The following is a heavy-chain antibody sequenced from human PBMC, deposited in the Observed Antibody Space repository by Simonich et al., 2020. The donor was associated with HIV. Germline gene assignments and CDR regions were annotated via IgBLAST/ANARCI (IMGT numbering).Heavy chain of an antibody. CDR2: IDDSGSP. Sequence: QVQLQQWGAGLLKPSETLSLTCAVYGGSSSGYYWSWIRQPPGKGLEWIGDIDDSGSPNSSPSLKSRVTISLDTSKNQFSLKLSSVTAADTAVYYCARREGFWFDPWGQGALVLVSS. CDR3: ARREGFWFDP. J-gene: IGHJ5*02. CDR1: GGSSSGYY. V-gene: IGHV4-34*01.